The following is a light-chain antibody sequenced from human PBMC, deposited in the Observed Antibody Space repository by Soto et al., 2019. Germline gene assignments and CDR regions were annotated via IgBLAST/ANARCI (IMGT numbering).Light chain of an antibody. Sequence: EIVLTQSPATLSLSPGERAILSCRASQSVGSYLAWYQQKPGQAPRLLIYDASIRATGIPARFSGSGSGTDFTLPISSLEPEDFSVYYCQQRRNWPPWTFGQGTKVEIK. CDR3: QQRRNWPPWT. V-gene: IGKV3-11*01. J-gene: IGKJ1*01. CDR1: QSVGSY. CDR2: DAS.